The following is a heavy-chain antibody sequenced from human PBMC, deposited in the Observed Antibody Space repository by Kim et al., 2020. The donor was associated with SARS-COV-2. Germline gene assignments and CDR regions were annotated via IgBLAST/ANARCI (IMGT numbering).Heavy chain of an antibody. Sequence: IYYADSVKGRFTISRDNAKNSLFLQMNSLRAEDTAVYYCARGSSWSGFDIWGQGTMVTVSS. CDR3: ARGSSWSGFDI. V-gene: IGHV3-48*01. CDR2: I. D-gene: IGHD6-13*01. J-gene: IGHJ3*02.